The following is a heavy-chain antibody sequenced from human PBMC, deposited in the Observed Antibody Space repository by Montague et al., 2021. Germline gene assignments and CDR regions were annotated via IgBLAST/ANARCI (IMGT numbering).Heavy chain of an antibody. CDR3: GRDYWGSIDY. J-gene: IGHJ4*01. D-gene: IGHD7-27*01. Sequence: SETLSLTCSVSGSSVNGYDWSWICQPPGKGLEWIGYMSSSGSPNYNPSFKSRLAISIDRSRNQFSLELSFVTAADTAIYFCGRDYWGSIDYWGHGILVTVSS. V-gene: IGHV4-59*02. CDR1: GSSVNGYD. CDR2: MSSSGSP.